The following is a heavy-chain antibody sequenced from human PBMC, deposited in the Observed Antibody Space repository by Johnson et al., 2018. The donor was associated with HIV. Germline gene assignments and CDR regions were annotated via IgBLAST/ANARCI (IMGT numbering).Heavy chain of an antibody. CDR3: ARDGESQQLPLGDAFDI. J-gene: IGHJ3*02. Sequence: EVQLVESGGGVVRPGGSLRLSCAASGFTFDDYGMSWVRQAPGKGLEWVSGINWNGGSTGYADSVKGRFTISRDNAKNSLYLQMNSLRAEDTAVYYCARDGESQQLPLGDAFDIWGQGTMVTVSS. D-gene: IGHD6-13*01. V-gene: IGHV3-20*04. CDR1: GFTFDDYG. CDR2: INWNGGST.